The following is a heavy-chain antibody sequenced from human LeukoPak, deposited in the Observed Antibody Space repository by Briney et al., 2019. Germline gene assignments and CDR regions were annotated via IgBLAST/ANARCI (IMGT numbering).Heavy chain of an antibody. V-gene: IGHV4-59*01. D-gene: IGHD6-19*01. CDR3: ARCGSGPRHYYYYYMDV. CDR1: GGSISSYY. CDR2: IYYSEST. Sequence: PSETLSLTCTVSGGSISSYYWSWIRQPPGKGLEWIGYIYYSESTNYNPSLKSRVTISVDTSKNQFSLKLSSVTAADTAVYYCARCGSGPRHYYYYYMDVWGKGTTVTVSS. J-gene: IGHJ6*03.